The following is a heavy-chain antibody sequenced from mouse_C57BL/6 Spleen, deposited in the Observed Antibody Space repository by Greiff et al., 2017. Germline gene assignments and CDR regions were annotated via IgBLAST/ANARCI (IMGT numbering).Heavy chain of an antibody. J-gene: IGHJ3*01. D-gene: IGHD1-1*01. CDR3: ARQTTVPSWFAY. CDR2: ISGGGGNT. V-gene: IGHV5-9*01. Sequence: EVQVVESGGGLVKPGGSLKLSCAASGFTFSSYTMSWVRQTPEKRLEWVATISGGGGNTYYPDSVKGRFTISRDNAKNTLYLQMSSLRSEDTALYYCARQTTVPSWFAYWGQGTLVTVSA. CDR1: GFTFSSYT.